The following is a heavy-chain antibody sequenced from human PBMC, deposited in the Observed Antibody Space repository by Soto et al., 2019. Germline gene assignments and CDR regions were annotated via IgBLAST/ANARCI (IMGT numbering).Heavy chain of an antibody. CDR1: GYTFTSYS. D-gene: IGHD2-15*01. CDR2: INAGSGNT. J-gene: IGHJ6*02. V-gene: IGHV1-3*01. CDR3: ARANSFCSGGSCYPRDYYYYGMDV. Sequence: ASVKVSCKASGYTFTSYSMHWVRQAPGQRLEWMGWINAGSGNTKYSQKFQGRVTITRDTSASTAYMELSSLRSEDTAVYYCARANSFCSGGSCYPRDYYYYGMDVWGQGTTVTVSS.